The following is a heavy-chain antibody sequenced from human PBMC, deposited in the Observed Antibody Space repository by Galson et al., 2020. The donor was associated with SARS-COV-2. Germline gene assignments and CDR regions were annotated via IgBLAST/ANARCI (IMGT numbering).Heavy chain of an antibody. CDR2: ISGTGVHL. CDR3: VRFGEFFFYAMDV. D-gene: IGHD3-16*01. J-gene: IGHJ6*02. Sequence: GESLKISCSASGFTGFTFSDYYMAWVRQGPGKGLEWISWISGTGVHLNYADSVRGRFTIDRDNADNTVYLQMTGLRAEDTALYYCVRFGEFFFYAMDVWGQGTTVTVSS. V-gene: IGHV3-11*04. CDR1: GFTGFTFSDYY.